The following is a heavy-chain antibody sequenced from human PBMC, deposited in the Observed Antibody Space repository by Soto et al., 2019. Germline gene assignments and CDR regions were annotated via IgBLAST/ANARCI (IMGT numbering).Heavy chain of an antibody. CDR2: IYYSGST. CDR3: ARGEGSGYDLPYYYYMDV. D-gene: IGHD5-12*01. V-gene: IGHV4-31*03. CDR1: GGSISSGGYY. Sequence: SETLSLTCTVSGGSISSGGYYWSWIRQHPGKGLEWIGYIYYSGSTYYNPSLKSRVTISVDTSKNQFSLKLSSVTAADTAVYYCARGEGSGYDLPYYYYMDVWGKGTTVTVSS. J-gene: IGHJ6*03.